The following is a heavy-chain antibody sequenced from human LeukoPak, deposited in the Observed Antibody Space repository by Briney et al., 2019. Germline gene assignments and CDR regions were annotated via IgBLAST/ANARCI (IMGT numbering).Heavy chain of an antibody. Sequence: GGSLRLSCAASGFTLSDYYMSWIRQAPGKGLEWVSYISSSSSYTNYADSVKGRFTISRDNAKNSLYLQMNSLRAEDTAVYYCASAGSGSYYDYYWGQGTLVTVSS. V-gene: IGHV3-11*03. D-gene: IGHD3-10*01. CDR3: ASAGSGSYYDYY. J-gene: IGHJ4*02. CDR1: GFTLSDYY. CDR2: ISSSSSYT.